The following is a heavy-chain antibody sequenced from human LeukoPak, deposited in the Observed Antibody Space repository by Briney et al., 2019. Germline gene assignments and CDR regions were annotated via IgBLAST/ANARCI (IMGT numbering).Heavy chain of an antibody. V-gene: IGHV3-33*08. Sequence: GGSLRLSCAASGFTFSSYGMHWVRQAPGKGLEWVAVIWYGGSNKYYADSVKGRFTISRDNSKNTLYLQMNSLRAEDTAVYYCAALDYGDYGDAFDIWGQGTMVTVSS. D-gene: IGHD4-17*01. CDR1: GFTFSSYG. CDR3: AALDYGDYGDAFDI. CDR2: IWYGGSNK. J-gene: IGHJ3*02.